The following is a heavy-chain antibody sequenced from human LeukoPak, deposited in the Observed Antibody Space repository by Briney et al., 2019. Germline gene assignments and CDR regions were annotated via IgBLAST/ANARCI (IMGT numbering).Heavy chain of an antibody. J-gene: IGHJ3*02. CDR3: ARDCPELPCSGAFDI. V-gene: IGHV1-69*13. CDR1: GGTFSSYA. CDR2: IIPIFGTA. Sequence: ASVKVSCKASGGTFSSYAISWVRQAPGQGLEWMGGIIPIFGTANYAQKFQGRVTITADESTSTAYMELSSLRSEDTAVYYCARDCPELPCSGAFDIWGQGTMVTVSS. D-gene: IGHD1-26*01.